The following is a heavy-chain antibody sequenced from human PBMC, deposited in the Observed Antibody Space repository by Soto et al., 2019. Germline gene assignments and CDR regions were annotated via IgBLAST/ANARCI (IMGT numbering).Heavy chain of an antibody. V-gene: IGHV3-21*06. Sequence: PGGSLRLSCATSGFTCSNARMTWVRQAPEKGLEWVASISGSGKDTFYRDSVKGRFTISRDNAESSLVLQMNSLTVDDTAVYHCERVLLVRTSSHCYGLDVSAQRTTVPVSS. CDR1: GFTCSNAR. J-gene: IGHJ6*02. CDR3: ERVLLVRTSSHCYGLDV. D-gene: IGHD6-6*01. CDR2: ISGSGKDT.